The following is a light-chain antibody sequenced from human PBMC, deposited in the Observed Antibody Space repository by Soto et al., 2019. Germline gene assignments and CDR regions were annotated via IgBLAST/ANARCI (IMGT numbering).Light chain of an antibody. Sequence: QCALTQPSSLSGSPGQSITFSCTGTISDMGVYNYGSWYQQHPGKAPKLMIYEVNNRPSGVPDRFSGSKSGISASLAITGLQADDEADYYCQSYESSSLRGFVFGSRTKVTVL. CDR2: EVN. J-gene: IGLJ1*01. CDR1: ISDMGVYNY. CDR3: QSYESSSLRGFV. V-gene: IGLV2-14*01.